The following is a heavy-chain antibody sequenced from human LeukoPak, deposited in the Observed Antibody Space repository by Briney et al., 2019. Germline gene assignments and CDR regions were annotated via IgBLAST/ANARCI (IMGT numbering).Heavy chain of an antibody. D-gene: IGHD3-3*01. CDR3: AKGSKEVLFTRDHYMDV. J-gene: IGHJ6*03. CDR2: IRYDGSNK. V-gene: IGHV3-30*02. CDR1: GFTFSSYG. Sequence: GGSLSLSCAASGFTFSSYGVHWVRQAPGKRLEWVAFIRYDGSNKYYADSVKGRFTISRDNSKNTLYLQMNSLRAEDTAVYYCAKGSKEVLFTRDHYMDVWGKGTTVTISS.